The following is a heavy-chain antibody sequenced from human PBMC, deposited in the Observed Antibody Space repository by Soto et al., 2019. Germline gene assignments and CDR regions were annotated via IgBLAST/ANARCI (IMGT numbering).Heavy chain of an antibody. CDR2: INAYNGNT. Sequence: QVQLVQSGAEVKKPGASVKVSCKASGYTFTSYGISWVRQAPGQGLEWMGWINAYNGNTKYAQKLQGRVAMTTDTSTSTAYMELRSLRSDDTAVYSCASDQAMAQLDYWGQGTLVTVSS. J-gene: IGHJ4*02. CDR3: ASDQAMAQLDY. V-gene: IGHV1-18*01. D-gene: IGHD5-18*01. CDR1: GYTFTSYG.